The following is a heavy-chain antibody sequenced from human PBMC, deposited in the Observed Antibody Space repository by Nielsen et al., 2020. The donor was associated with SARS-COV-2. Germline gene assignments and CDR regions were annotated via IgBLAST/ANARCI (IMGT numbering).Heavy chain of an antibody. Sequence: GGSLRLSCAASGFTFSSYSMNWVRQAPGKGLEWVSSISSSSSYIYYADSVKGRFTISRDNAKNSLYLQMNSLRAEDTAVYYCARDPAFRAYSSSGDDYWGQGTLVTVSS. J-gene: IGHJ4*02. V-gene: IGHV3-21*01. CDR3: ARDPAFRAYSSSGDDY. D-gene: IGHD6-6*01. CDR1: GFTFSSYS. CDR2: ISSSSSYI.